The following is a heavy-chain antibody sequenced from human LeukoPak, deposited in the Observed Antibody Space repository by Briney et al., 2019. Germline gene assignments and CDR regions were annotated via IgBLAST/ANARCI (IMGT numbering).Heavy chain of an antibody. CDR1: GYTFTKYG. V-gene: IGHV1-18*01. CDR2: ISTHKGNT. J-gene: IGHJ3*02. Sequence: GASVKVSCKASGYTFTKYGLSWVRQAPGQGLEWMGWISTHKGNTNYGQKSQGRVTMTTDTSTSTAYMEVRSLRSDDTAVYYCARDVLHVFDIWGQGTMVTVSS. CDR3: ARDVLHVFDI.